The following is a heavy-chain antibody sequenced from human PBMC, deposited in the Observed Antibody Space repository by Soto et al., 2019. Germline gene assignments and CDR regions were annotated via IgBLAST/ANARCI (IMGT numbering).Heavy chain of an antibody. CDR2: IIPIFGTA. CDR3: ARASSGYCPQHFYFDY. CDR1: GGTFSSYA. Sequence: GASVKVSCKASGGTFSSYAISWVRQAPGQGLEWMGGIIPIFGTANYAQKFQGRVTITADESTSTAYMELSSLRSEDTAVYYCARASSGYCPQHFYFDYWGQGTLVTVSS. J-gene: IGHJ4*02. D-gene: IGHD3-22*01. V-gene: IGHV1-69*13.